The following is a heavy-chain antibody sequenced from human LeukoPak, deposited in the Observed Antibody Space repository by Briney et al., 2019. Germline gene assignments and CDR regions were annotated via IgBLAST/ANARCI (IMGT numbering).Heavy chain of an antibody. J-gene: IGHJ4*02. CDR1: GFTFSSYG. CDR2: ISYDGSNK. Sequence: GGTLRLSCAASGFTFSSYGMSWVRQAPGKGLEWVAVISYDGSNKYYADSVKGRFTISRDNSKKTLFLQLNSLRAEDTAVYYCARDKYVIVGTSNTQLFASWGQGSLVTVSS. CDR3: ARDKYVIVGTSNTQLFAS. D-gene: IGHD1-26*01. V-gene: IGHV3-30*03.